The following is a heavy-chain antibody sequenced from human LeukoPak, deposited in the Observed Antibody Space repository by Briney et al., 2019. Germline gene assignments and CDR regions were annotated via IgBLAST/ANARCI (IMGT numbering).Heavy chain of an antibody. D-gene: IGHD6-19*01. CDR1: GFTFSSYW. V-gene: IGHV3-74*01. J-gene: IGHJ4*02. CDR3: ASERRYSSGWY. Sequence: GGSLRLSCAASGFTFSSYWMHRVRQAPGKGLVWVSRINSDGSSTSYADSVKGRFTISRDNAKNTLYLQMNSLRAEDTAVYYCASERRYSSGWYWGQGTLVTVSS. CDR2: INSDGSST.